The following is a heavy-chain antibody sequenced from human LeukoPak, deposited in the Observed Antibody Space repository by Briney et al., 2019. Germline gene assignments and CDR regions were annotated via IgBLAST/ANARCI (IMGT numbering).Heavy chain of an antibody. J-gene: IGHJ4*02. CDR1: GGSINSGGYY. CDR2: IYYSGST. CDR3: ARDLNYDSSGGFDN. D-gene: IGHD3-22*01. V-gene: IGHV4-31*03. Sequence: KPSQTLSLTCTVSGGSINSGGYYCSWISHHPGKGLEWIGYIYYSGSTYYNPSLKSRVTMSVDTSKNQFSLKLSSVTAADTAVYYCARDLNYDSSGGFDNWGQGTLVTVSS.